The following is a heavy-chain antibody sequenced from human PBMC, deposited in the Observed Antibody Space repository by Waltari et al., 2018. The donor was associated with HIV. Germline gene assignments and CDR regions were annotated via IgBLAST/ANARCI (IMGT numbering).Heavy chain of an antibody. CDR2: IDPSDSYT. D-gene: IGHD1-7*01. CDR3: ARHQTGTTGQNWFDP. Sequence: EVQLVQSGAEVKKPGESLRISCKGSGYSFTSYWISWVRQMPGKGLEWMGRIDPSDSYTNYSPSFQGHVTISADKSISTAYLQWSSLKASDTAMYYCARHQTGTTGQNWFDPWGQGTLVTVSS. CDR1: GYSFTSYW. V-gene: IGHV5-10-1*01. J-gene: IGHJ5*02.